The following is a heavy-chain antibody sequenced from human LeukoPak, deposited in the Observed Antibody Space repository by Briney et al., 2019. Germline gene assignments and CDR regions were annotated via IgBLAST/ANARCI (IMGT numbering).Heavy chain of an antibody. Sequence: SETLSLTCAVYGGSFSGYYWGWIRQPPGKGLEWIGEINHSGSTNYNPSLKSRVTISVDTSKNQFSLKLSSVTAADTAVYYCARGSRGFDYWGQGTLVTVSS. D-gene: IGHD3-10*01. CDR2: INHSGST. CDR1: GGSFSGYY. J-gene: IGHJ4*02. CDR3: ARGSRGFDY. V-gene: IGHV4-34*01.